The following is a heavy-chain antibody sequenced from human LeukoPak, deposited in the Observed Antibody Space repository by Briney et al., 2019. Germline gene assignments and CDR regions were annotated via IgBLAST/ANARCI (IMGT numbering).Heavy chain of an antibody. CDR1: GFTFSSYA. D-gene: IGHD3-22*01. CDR3: ARDYSSGYYRTFDY. V-gene: IGHV3-30*04. Sequence: GSLRLSSAASGFTFSSYAMHWVRQAPGKGLEWVAVISYDGSNIYYADSVKGRFTISRDNSKNTLYLQVNSLRAEDTAVYYCARDYSSGYYRTFDYWGQGTLVTVSS. CDR2: ISYDGSNI. J-gene: IGHJ4*02.